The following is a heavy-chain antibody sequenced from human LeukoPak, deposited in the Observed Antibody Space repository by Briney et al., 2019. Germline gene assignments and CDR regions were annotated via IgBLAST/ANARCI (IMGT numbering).Heavy chain of an antibody. D-gene: IGHD3-9*01. CDR1: GGSISIGGYY. V-gene: IGHV4-31*03. Sequence: SETLSLTCTVSGGSISIGGYYWSWIRQHPGKGLEWIGYIFYNGNTYYNPSLKSRLTISGDTSENQFSLKLSSVTAADTAVYYCARFDAPHDAFDIWGQGTMVTVSS. CDR3: ARFDAPHDAFDI. J-gene: IGHJ3*02. CDR2: IFYNGNT.